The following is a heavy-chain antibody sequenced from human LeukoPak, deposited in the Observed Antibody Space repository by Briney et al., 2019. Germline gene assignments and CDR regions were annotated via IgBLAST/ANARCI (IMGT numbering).Heavy chain of an antibody. Sequence: GGSLRLSCAASGLSFSDHYMSWIRQAPGKGLEWVSYISSSRSFTNYADSVKGRFTISRDTAKNSLYLQMNSLRAEDTAVYYCARLRGYSYGLDYWGQGILVTVSS. J-gene: IGHJ4*02. CDR2: ISSSRSFT. CDR3: ARLRGYSYGLDY. V-gene: IGHV3-11*03. D-gene: IGHD5-18*01. CDR1: GLSFSDHY.